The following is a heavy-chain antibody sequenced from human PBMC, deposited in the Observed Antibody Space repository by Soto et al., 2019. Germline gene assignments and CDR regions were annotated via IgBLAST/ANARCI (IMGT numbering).Heavy chain of an antibody. CDR1: GFTFSTAW. Sequence: PGGSLRLSCAASGFTFSTAWMNWVRQAPGEGLEWVGRIKSKSIGGATDYAAPVKGRFTISRDDSENTLHLQMDSLKTEDTAVYYCSTGWGHSDSWPFDYWGQGTLVTVSS. V-gene: IGHV3-15*07. D-gene: IGHD2-15*01. J-gene: IGHJ4*02. CDR3: STGWGHSDSWPFDY. CDR2: IKSKSIGGAT.